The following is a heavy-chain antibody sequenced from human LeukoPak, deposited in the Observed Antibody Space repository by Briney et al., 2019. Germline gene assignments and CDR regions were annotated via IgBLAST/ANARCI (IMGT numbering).Heavy chain of an antibody. J-gene: IGHJ3*02. Sequence: GGSLRLSCAASGSTVSSSYMNWVRQAPGKGLEWVSVIYGGGSTYYANPVKGRFAISRDSSKNTLYLQMNSLRAEDTAVYYCARDLILGVAATRAFDIWGQGTMVTVSS. CDR1: GSTVSSSY. CDR3: ARDLILGVAATRAFDI. CDR2: IYGGGST. D-gene: IGHD3-3*01. V-gene: IGHV3-66*02.